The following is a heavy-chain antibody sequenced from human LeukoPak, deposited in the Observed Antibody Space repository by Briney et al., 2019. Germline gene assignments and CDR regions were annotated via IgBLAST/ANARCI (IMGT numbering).Heavy chain of an antibody. CDR2: ISSSSSSI. CDR1: RFTFSSYS. Sequence: GGSLRLSCAASRFTFSSYSMNWVRQAPGKGLEWVSYISSSSSSIYYADSVKGRFTISRDNAKNSLYLQMNSLRAEDTAMYYCVRQLVSWGRGTLVTVSS. CDR3: VRQLVS. J-gene: IGHJ5*02. D-gene: IGHD3-10*01. V-gene: IGHV3-48*01.